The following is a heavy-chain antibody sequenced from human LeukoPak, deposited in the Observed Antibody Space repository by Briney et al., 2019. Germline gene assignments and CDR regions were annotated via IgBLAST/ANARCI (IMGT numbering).Heavy chain of an antibody. CDR2: ISGSGGST. J-gene: IGHJ2*01. Sequence: GGSLRLSCGASGFSFDSHGMMWVRQAPGKGLEWVSAISGSGGSTYYADSAKGRFTISRDNSKNTLYLQMNSLRAEDTAVYYCAKDKGGWYFDLWGRGTLVTVSS. CDR1: GFSFDSHG. V-gene: IGHV3-23*01. D-gene: IGHD3-16*01. CDR3: AKDKGGWYFDL.